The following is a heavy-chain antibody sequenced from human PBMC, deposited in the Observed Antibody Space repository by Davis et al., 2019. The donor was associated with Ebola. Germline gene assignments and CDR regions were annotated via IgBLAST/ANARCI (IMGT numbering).Heavy chain of an antibody. D-gene: IGHD6-13*01. CDR2: ISSNGGST. CDR1: GFTFSSYA. J-gene: IGHJ4*02. V-gene: IGHV3-64*01. CDR3: AKDITPAGYSSSPEIFDY. Sequence: GESLKISCAASGFTFSSYAMHWVRQAPGKGLEYVSAISSNGGSTYYANSVKGRFTISRDNSKNTLYLQMNSLRAEDTAVYYCAKDITPAGYSSSPEIFDYWGQGTLVTVSS.